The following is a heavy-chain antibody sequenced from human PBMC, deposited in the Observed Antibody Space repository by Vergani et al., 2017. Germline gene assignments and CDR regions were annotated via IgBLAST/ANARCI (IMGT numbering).Heavy chain of an antibody. J-gene: IGHJ4*02. CDR2: INPSGGHT. V-gene: IGHV1-46*03. CDR1: GYTFSNYY. CDR3: ARGDYGILTGYRY. Sequence: QVQVVQSGAEVKKSGASVKVSCKTSGYTFSNYYMHWVRQAPGQWLEWMGIINPSGGHTNYAQKFQGRVTMIRDTSTSTVYMELSSLRSEDTAIYYCARGDYGILTGYRYWGQGTLVTVSA. D-gene: IGHD3-9*01.